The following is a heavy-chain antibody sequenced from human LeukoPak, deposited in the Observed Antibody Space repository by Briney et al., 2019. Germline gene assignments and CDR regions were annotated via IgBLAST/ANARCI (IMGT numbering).Heavy chain of an antibody. CDR2: INHSGST. CDR1: GGSFSGYY. V-gene: IGHV4-34*01. Sequence: SETLSLTCAVYGGSFSGYYWSWIRQPPGKGLEWIGEINHSGSTNYNPSLKSRVTISVDTSKNQFSLKLSSVTAADTAVYYCARAPPLYNWNDVDYYYYYYMDVWGKGTTVTVSS. D-gene: IGHD1-1*01. CDR3: ARAPPLYNWNDVDYYYYYYMDV. J-gene: IGHJ6*03.